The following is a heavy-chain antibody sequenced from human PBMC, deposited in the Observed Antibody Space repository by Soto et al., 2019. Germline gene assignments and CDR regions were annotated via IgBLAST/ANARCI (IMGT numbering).Heavy chain of an antibody. Sequence: GGSLRLSCAASGFTFSSYAMHWVRQAPGKGLEWVAVISYDGSNKYYADSVKGRFTISRDNSKNTLYLQMNSLRAEDTAVYYCASPGSGYYNSYYYYGMDVWGQGTTVTVSS. J-gene: IGHJ6*02. CDR2: ISYDGSNK. CDR1: GFTFSSYA. V-gene: IGHV3-30-3*01. D-gene: IGHD3-3*01. CDR3: ASPGSGYYNSYYYYGMDV.